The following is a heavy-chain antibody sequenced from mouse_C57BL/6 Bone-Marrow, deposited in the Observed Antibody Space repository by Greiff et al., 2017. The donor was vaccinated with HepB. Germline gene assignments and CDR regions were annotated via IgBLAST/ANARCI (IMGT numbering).Heavy chain of an antibody. CDR3: ARDYTTVVECYWYFDF. CDR2: IWTGGGT. CDR1: GFSLTSYA. J-gene: IGHJ1*03. V-gene: IGHV2-9-1*01. Sequence: VHLVESGPGLVAPSQSLSITCTVSGFSLTSYAIRWVRQPPGKGLEWLGVIWTGGGTNYNSAHKSRLSISKDNSRSQVFLKMNSLQTDDTARYYCARDYTTVVECYWYFDFWGTGTTVTVSA. D-gene: IGHD1-1*01.